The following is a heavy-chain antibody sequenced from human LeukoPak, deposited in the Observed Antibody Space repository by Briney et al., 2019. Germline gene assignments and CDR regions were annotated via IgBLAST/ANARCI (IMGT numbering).Heavy chain of an antibody. CDR3: ANCEHEEWELLSFNY. Sequence: GGSLTLSCAASGFTFSSYGMHWVRQAPGKGLERVAFIRYDGSNKYYADSVKVRFTISRDNSKNTLYLQMNSLRAEDTAVYYCANCEHEEWELLSFNYWGQGTLVTVSS. CDR2: IRYDGSNK. J-gene: IGHJ4*02. D-gene: IGHD1-26*01. CDR1: GFTFSSYG. V-gene: IGHV3-30*02.